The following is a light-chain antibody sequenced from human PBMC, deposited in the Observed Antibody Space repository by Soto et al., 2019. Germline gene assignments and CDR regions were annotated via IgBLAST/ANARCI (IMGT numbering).Light chain of an antibody. CDR2: GAS. CDR1: QSVSRSY. J-gene: IGKJ4*01. Sequence: EIVLTQSPGTLSLSPGERATLSCRASQSVSRSYLAWYQQKPGQPPRLLIYGASNRATGIPDRFSGSGSGTDFTLTIGRLEPEDFAVYYCQQYATSPPTFVGGTKVEIK. CDR3: QQYATSPPT. V-gene: IGKV3-20*01.